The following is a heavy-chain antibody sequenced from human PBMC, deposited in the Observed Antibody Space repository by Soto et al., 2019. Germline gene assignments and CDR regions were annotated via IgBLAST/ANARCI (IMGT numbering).Heavy chain of an antibody. J-gene: IGHJ6*02. D-gene: IGHD3-10*01. V-gene: IGHV3-53*01. CDR1: GFTVSSNY. Sequence: GGSLRLSCAASGFTVSSNYMSWVRQAPGKGLEWVSVIYSGGSTYYSDSVKGRFTISRDNSKNTLYLQMNSLRAEDTAVYYCAREGSGSRGGFYYYGMDVWGQGTTVTVSS. CDR3: AREGSGSRGGFYYYGMDV. CDR2: IYSGGST.